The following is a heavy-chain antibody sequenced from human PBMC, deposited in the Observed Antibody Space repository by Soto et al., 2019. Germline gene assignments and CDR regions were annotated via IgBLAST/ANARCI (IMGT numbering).Heavy chain of an antibody. CDR1: CVSITRLNW. D-gene: IGHD3-9*01. CDR2: IYHSGST. Sequence: TESLSLTFAVSCVSITRLNWWSWVRQPPGKGQEWIGEIYHSGSTNYNPSLKSRVTISVDKSKNQFSLKLSSVTAADTAVYYCARWGRFYDILTGPRSYYYGMDVWGQGTTVS. V-gene: IGHV4-4*02. J-gene: IGHJ6*02. CDR3: ARWGRFYDILTGPRSYYYGMDV.